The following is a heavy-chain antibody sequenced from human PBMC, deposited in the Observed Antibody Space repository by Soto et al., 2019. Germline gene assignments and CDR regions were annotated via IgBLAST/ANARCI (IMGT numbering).Heavy chain of an antibody. D-gene: IGHD5-12*01. CDR2: LHHGGST. J-gene: IGHJ4*02. Sequence: SETLSLTCTVSGGAINSYYWTWIRQPPGGGLEWIGELHHGGSTNYNPSLESRATFSVDISKNQFFLKLSSVTAADTAVYYCTKNSAYALDYWGQGTLVTVSS. CDR1: GGAINSYY. V-gene: IGHV4-59*12. CDR3: TKNSAYALDY.